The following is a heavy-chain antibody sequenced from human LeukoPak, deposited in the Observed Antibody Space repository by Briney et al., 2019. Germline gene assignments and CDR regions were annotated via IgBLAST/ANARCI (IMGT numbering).Heavy chain of an antibody. D-gene: IGHD1-26*01. CDR3: TRGGELMNF. Sequence: ASETLSLTCTVSGGSISRDYWSWIRQPAGKRLEWIGRIYTSGNTNYNPSLKSRVTISIDASKNQFSLRLSSVTAADTAVYYCTRGGELMNFWGQGTLVTVSS. V-gene: IGHV4-4*07. CDR2: IYTSGNT. CDR1: GGSISRDY. J-gene: IGHJ4*02.